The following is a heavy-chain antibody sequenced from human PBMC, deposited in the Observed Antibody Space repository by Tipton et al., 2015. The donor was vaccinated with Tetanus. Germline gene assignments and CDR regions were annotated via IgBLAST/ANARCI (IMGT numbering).Heavy chain of an antibody. CDR1: GYSFSGYW. J-gene: IGHJ5*02. CDR3: ARLPKHYSASGST. Sequence: QLVQSGAEVKKAGESLKISCKGSGYSFSGYWIGWVRQMPGKGLEWMGIIYPGDSGATYSPSFQGQVTISIDKSISTAYLHWSSLKASDTAVYFCARLPKHYSASGSTWGQGTLVTVSS. D-gene: IGHD3-10*01. V-gene: IGHV5-51*01. CDR2: IYPGDSGA.